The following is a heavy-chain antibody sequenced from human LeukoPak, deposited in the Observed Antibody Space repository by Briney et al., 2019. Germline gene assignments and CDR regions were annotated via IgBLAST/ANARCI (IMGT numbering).Heavy chain of an antibody. CDR2: MKEDGSEI. Sequence: GGSLRLSCAASGFTFGNYWMSWVRQAPGKGLEWVANMKEDGSEINYVDSVKGRFTISRDNAQDSLYLQMNSLRAEDTAVYYCVRDRGYSNFDYWGQGTLVTVSS. CDR1: GFTFGNYW. V-gene: IGHV3-7*01. CDR3: VRDRGYSNFDY. J-gene: IGHJ4*02. D-gene: IGHD4-11*01.